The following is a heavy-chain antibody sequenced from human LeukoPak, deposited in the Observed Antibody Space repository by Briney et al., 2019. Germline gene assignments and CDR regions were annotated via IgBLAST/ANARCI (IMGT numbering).Heavy chain of an antibody. CDR3: ARHYYAVNY. Sequence: SETLSLTCTVSGDSISSGDLYWSWIRQPPGKGLEWIGYIYYSGSTSYNPSLKSRVAISVDTSKNQFSLKLSSVTAADTAVYYCARHYYAVNYWGQGTLVTVSS. D-gene: IGHD3-3*01. J-gene: IGHJ4*02. CDR2: IYYSGST. CDR1: GDSISSGDLY. V-gene: IGHV4-30-4*01.